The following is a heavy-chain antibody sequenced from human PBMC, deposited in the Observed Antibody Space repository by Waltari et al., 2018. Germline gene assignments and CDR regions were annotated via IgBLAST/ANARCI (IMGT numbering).Heavy chain of an antibody. CDR1: GFSFGSYA. D-gene: IGHD6-6*01. J-gene: IGHJ5*02. Sequence: EVQMLESGGGWVQPGGSLRLSCEASGFSFGSYAMSWVRQAPGTGLECVSAISARWGASFFADDVMRRVPISRDNSKKTLTLQMNSLRADDTAVYYCSPDPISFTTSSVNWFDPWGPGTLVTVSS. CDR3: SPDPISFTTSSVNWFDP. CDR2: ISARWGAS. V-gene: IGHV3-23*01.